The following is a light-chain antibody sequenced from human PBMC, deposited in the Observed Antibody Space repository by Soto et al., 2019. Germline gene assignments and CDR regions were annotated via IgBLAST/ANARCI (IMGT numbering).Light chain of an antibody. V-gene: IGKV3-20*01. CDR2: GAS. Sequence: EIVLTQSPGTLSLSPGERATLSCRASQSVSGRYLAWYQQKPGQAPSPLIYGASSRASGIPDRFSGSGSGTDFTLTISRLEPEDFPVYYCQQYCSTPWTFGQGTKVEIK. CDR1: QSVSGRY. CDR3: QQYCSTPWT. J-gene: IGKJ1*01.